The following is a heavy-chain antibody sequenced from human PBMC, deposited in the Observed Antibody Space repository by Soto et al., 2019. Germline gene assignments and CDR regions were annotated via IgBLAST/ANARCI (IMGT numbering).Heavy chain of an antibody. CDR3: ARGGQQLPYYYYYMDV. J-gene: IGHJ6*03. CDR1: GFTFSSYD. Sequence: GGSLRLSCAASGFTFSSYDMHWVRQATGKGLEWVSAIGTAGDTYYPGSVKGRFTISRENAKNSLYLQMNSLRAGDTAVYYCARGGQQLPYYYYYMDVWGKGTTVTVSS. D-gene: IGHD6-13*01. CDR2: IGTAGDT. V-gene: IGHV3-13*01.